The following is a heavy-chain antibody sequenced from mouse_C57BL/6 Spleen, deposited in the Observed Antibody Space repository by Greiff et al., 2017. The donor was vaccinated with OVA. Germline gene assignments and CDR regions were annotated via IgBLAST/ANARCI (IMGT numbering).Heavy chain of an antibody. Sequence: QVQLQQSGAELVKPGASVKLSCKASGYTFTSYWMHWVKQRPGQGLEWIGMIHPNSGSTNYNEKFKSKATLTVDKSSSTAYMQLSSLTSEDSAVYYCARPLYYGSSPYAMDYWGQGTSVTVSS. V-gene: IGHV1-64*01. CDR3: ARPLYYGSSPYAMDY. CDR1: GYTFTSYW. J-gene: IGHJ4*01. CDR2: IHPNSGST. D-gene: IGHD1-1*01.